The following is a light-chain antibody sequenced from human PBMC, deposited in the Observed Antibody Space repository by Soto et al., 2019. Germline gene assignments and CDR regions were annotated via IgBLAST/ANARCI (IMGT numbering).Light chain of an antibody. J-gene: IGLJ1*01. V-gene: IGLV1-40*01. Sequence: QSVLTQPPSVSGAPGQRVTISCAGSSSNIGAGYDVHWYLQIPGTAPQLLIYANINRPSGVPDRFSGSKSGTSASLATTGLQAEDEADYYCQSYDSSLSGYVFGTGTKVTVL. CDR3: QSYDSSLSGYV. CDR1: SSNIGAGYD. CDR2: ANI.